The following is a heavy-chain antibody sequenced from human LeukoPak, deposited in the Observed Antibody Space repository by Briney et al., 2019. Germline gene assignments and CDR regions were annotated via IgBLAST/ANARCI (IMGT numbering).Heavy chain of an antibody. CDR3: ATGRDILTGFHYFDY. CDR2: ISYDGSNK. V-gene: IGHV3-30-3*01. J-gene: IGHJ4*02. Sequence: GGSLRLSCAASGFTFSSYALHWVRQAPGKGLEWVAVISYDGSNKYYADSVKGRFTISRDNSKNTLYLQMNSLRAEDTAVYYCATGRDILTGFHYFDYWGQGTLVTVSS. D-gene: IGHD3-9*01. CDR1: GFTFSSYA.